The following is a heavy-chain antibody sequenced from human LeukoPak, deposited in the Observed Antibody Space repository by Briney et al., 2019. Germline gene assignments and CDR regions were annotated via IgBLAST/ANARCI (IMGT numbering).Heavy chain of an antibody. D-gene: IGHD4-17*01. V-gene: IGHV3-48*03. CDR1: GFTFNSYE. Sequence: GGSLRLSCAASGFTFNSYEMNWVRQAPGKGLEWVSYISSSGSTIYYADSVKGRFTISRDNAKNSLYLQMNSLRAEDTAVYYCARDGDYGDYPDYWGQGTLVTVSS. CDR3: ARDGDYGDYPDY. CDR2: ISSSGSTI. J-gene: IGHJ4*02.